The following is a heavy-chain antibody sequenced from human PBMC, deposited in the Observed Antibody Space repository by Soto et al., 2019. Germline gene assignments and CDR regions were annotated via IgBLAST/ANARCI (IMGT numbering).Heavy chain of an antibody. CDR2: IYYSGST. V-gene: IGHV4-59*08. Sequence: ETLSLTCTVSGGSIRSYYWSWIRQPPGKGLEWIGHIYYSGSTNYNPSLKSRVTISVDTSKNQFSLKLSSVTAADTAVYYCARHPRGDGPYYWRQGTLVTVSS. CDR3: ARHPRGDGPYY. CDR1: GGSIRSYY. J-gene: IGHJ4*02. D-gene: IGHD4-17*01.